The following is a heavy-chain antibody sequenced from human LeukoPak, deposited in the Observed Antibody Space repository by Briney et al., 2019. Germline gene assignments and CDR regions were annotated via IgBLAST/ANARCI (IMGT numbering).Heavy chain of an antibody. Sequence: ASVKVSCKASGYTFTGYYMHWVRQAPGQGLEWMGWINPNSGGTNYAQKFQGRVTMTRDTSTSTAYMELSRLRSDDTAVYYCARSGYDYVWGSYRYSVRAFDIWGQGTMVTVSS. CDR2: INPNSGGT. CDR3: ARSGYDYVWGSYRYSVRAFDI. V-gene: IGHV1-2*02. D-gene: IGHD3-16*02. CDR1: GYTFTGYY. J-gene: IGHJ3*02.